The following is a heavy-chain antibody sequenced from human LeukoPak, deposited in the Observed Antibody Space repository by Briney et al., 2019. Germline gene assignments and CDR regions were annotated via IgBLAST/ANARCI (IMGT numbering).Heavy chain of an antibody. J-gene: IGHJ5*02. CDR1: GGSISSGNYY. D-gene: IGHD3-22*01. CDR3: AWGDSSGYPFDP. Sequence: PSGTLSLTCTVSGGSISSGNYYWSWIRQPAGKGLEYIGRIYTSGGTSGSTYYNPSLKSRVTISVDTSKNQFSLKLSSVTAADTAVYYCAWGDSSGYPFDPWGQGTLVTVSS. CDR2: IYTSGGTSGST. V-gene: IGHV4-61*02.